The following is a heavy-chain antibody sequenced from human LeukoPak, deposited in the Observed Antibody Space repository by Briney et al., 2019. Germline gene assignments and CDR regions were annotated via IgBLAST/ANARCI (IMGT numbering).Heavy chain of an antibody. V-gene: IGHV3-21*01. CDR2: ISSSSGSI. Sequence: PGGSLRLSCAAFGFAFSGYTMNWVRQAPGKGLEWVSSISSSSGSIYYADSVKGRFTISRDNAKNSLYLQMDSLRAEDTALYYCARFSGNYAIFDYWAEGILVTVSS. D-gene: IGHD1-26*01. CDR1: GFAFSGYT. CDR3: ARFSGNYAIFDY. J-gene: IGHJ4*02.